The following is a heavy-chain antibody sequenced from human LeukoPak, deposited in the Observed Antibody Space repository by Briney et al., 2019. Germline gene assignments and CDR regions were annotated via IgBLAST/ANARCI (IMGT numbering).Heavy chain of an antibody. J-gene: IGHJ4*02. CDR3: ARGVFYDFWSGYFG. CDR1: GYTFTGYC. V-gene: IGHV1-2*02. CDR2: INPNSGGT. D-gene: IGHD3-3*01. Sequence: ASVKVSCKASGYTFTGYCMHWVRQAPGQGLEWMGWINPNSGGTSFAQKFQGRVTMTRDTSITTAYMELSRLRSDDTAVYYCARGVFYDFWSGYFGWGQGTLVTVSS.